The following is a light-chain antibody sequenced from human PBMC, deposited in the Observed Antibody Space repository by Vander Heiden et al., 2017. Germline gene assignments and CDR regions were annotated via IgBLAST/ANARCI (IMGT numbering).Light chain of an antibody. V-gene: IGKV1-33*01. CDR2: DES. CDR3: QQYDNRPRLVT. Sequence: DIQMTQSPSSLSASVGDRVTITCQASQDISNYLNWYQQKPGKAPKLLIYDESNLETGVPSRFSGSGSGTDFTFTISSRQPEDIATDYCQQYDNRPRLVTFGGGTKVEIK. J-gene: IGKJ4*01. CDR1: QDISNY.